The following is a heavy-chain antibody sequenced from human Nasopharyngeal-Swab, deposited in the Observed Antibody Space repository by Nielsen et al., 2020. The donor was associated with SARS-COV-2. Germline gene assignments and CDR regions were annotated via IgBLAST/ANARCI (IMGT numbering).Heavy chain of an antibody. Sequence: PGKGLEWIGEINHSGSTNYNPSLKSRVTILVDTSKNQFSLKLSSVTAADTAVYYCAGYCSSTSCYGSYYFDYWGQGTLVTVSS. CDR2: INHSGST. CDR3: AGYCSSTSCYGSYYFDY. J-gene: IGHJ4*02. D-gene: IGHD2-2*01. V-gene: IGHV4-34*01.